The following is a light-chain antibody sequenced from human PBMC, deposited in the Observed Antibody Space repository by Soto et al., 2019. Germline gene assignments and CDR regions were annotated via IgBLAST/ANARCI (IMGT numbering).Light chain of an antibody. V-gene: IGKV1-6*01. CDR3: LQDATYPWT. CDR2: DAS. J-gene: IGKJ1*01. Sequence: ANQMTQSPSSLSASVGDKVTISCRASQAIRTSLVLYQQRSGRAPNLLIADASSRHSGVPSRFSGSGFGTDFNLTISGLQPEDFATYYCLQDATYPWTFGQGTRVDIK. CDR1: QAIRTS.